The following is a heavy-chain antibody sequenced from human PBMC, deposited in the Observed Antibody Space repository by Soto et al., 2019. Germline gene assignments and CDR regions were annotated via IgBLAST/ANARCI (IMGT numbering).Heavy chain of an antibody. J-gene: IGHJ5*02. V-gene: IGHV3-23*01. CDR2: ISGSGGTT. Sequence: GGSLRLSCTASGFTFSNSAMSWVRQAAGKGLERVSAISGSGGTTYYTDSVKGRFTISRDNSKNTLYLQMNGLRADDTAVYYCAKGATMILVAPLGSWGQGTLVTVSS. CDR1: GFTFSNSA. CDR3: AKGATMILVAPLGS. D-gene: IGHD3-22*01.